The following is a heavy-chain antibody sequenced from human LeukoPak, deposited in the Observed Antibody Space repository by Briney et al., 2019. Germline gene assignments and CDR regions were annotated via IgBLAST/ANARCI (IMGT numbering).Heavy chain of an antibody. CDR1: GFTFSDYY. V-gene: IGHV3-11*01. CDR3: ARDSIADRYFDWITHSRGGIDV. D-gene: IGHD3-9*01. CDR2: ISSSGSTI. Sequence: GGSLRLSCAASGFTFSDYYMSWIRQAPGKGQEWVSYISSSGSTIYYADSVKGRFTISRDNAKNSLYLQMNSLRAEDTAVYYCARDSIADRYFDWITHSRGGIDVWGQGTTVTVYS. J-gene: IGHJ6*02.